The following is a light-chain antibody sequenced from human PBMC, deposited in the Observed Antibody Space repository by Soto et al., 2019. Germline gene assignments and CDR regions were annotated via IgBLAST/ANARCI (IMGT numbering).Light chain of an antibody. Sequence: EIVLTQSPGTLSLSPGERATLSCGASQSVSSSYLAWYQQKPGQTPMLLIYGASGRATGIPDRFSGSGSGTDFTLTISRLEPEDFAVYYCQQYGSSPPVTFGQGTRLEIK. CDR2: GAS. V-gene: IGKV3-20*01. CDR3: QQYGSSPPVT. CDR1: QSVSSSY. J-gene: IGKJ5*01.